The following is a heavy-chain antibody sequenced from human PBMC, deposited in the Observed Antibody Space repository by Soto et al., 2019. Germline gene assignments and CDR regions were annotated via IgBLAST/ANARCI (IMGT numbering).Heavy chain of an antibody. Sequence: VASVKVSCKASGYTFTSYGISWVRQAPGQGLERMGWISAYNGNTNYAQKLQGRVTMTTDTSTSTAYMELRSLRSDDTAVYYCAIDLYPYYYGSGSYDRRNWFDPWGQGTLVTVSS. V-gene: IGHV1-18*01. D-gene: IGHD3-10*01. CDR2: ISAYNGNT. CDR1: GYTFTSYG. J-gene: IGHJ5*02. CDR3: AIDLYPYYYGSGSYDRRNWFDP.